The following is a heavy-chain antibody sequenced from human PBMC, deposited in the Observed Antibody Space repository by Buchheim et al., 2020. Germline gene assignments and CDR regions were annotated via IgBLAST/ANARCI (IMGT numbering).Heavy chain of an antibody. CDR1: GASISSRNW. D-gene: IGHD6-13*01. J-gene: IGHJ4*03. CDR3: AKTGAQGYLEY. CDR2: IYQSGTT. Sequence: QVQLQESGPGLVKPSGTLSLTCSVSGASISSRNWWTWVRQSPGKGLEWIGEIYQSGTTNYNPSLKSRVTISMDKSKNQFSLKVNSVTAADTAVFYCAKTGAQGYLEYWGQGT. V-gene: IGHV4-4*02.